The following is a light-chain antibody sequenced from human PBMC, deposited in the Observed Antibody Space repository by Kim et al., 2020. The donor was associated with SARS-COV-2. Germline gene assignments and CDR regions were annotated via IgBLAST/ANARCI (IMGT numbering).Light chain of an antibody. CDR2: GAS. Sequence: LSSGERATLACRASQSFSSSYLAWYQQKPSRAPRLLIYGASSRATGIPDRFSGSGSGTDFTLTISRLEPEDFAVYYCQQYGDSPRFGPGTKVDIK. CDR3: QQYGDSPR. J-gene: IGKJ3*01. CDR1: QSFSSSY. V-gene: IGKV3-20*01.